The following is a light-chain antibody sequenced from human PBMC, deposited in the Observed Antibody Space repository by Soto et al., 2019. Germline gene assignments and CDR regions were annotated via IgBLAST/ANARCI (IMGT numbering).Light chain of an antibody. V-gene: IGKV3-20*01. J-gene: IGKJ2*03. CDR1: QSVTSSY. Sequence: EVVLTQSPGTLSLSPGERASLSCRASQSVTSSYLAWYQQKPGQAPKVLIYGASTRATGIPDRFSGSGSGTDFTSIISRLEPEDFAVYYCLQCGSSPPHSFGQGTKLEIK. CDR2: GAS. CDR3: LQCGSSPPHS.